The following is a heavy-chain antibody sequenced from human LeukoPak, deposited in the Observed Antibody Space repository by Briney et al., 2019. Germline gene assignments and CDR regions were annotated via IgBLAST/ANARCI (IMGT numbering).Heavy chain of an antibody. J-gene: IGHJ4*02. CDR2: IRPDGSDK. V-gene: IGHV3-7*01. CDR1: GFTCNTCW. CDR3: AGRDSSRNPWHY. D-gene: IGHD2-2*01. Sequence: GGSLRLSCAASGFTCNTCWMNWLRLAPGRGLEWLANIRPDGSDKYYVDSVRGRFTISRDNGKNLVYLEMNSLRVEDTAVYYCAGRDSSRNPWHYWGQGTLVSVSS.